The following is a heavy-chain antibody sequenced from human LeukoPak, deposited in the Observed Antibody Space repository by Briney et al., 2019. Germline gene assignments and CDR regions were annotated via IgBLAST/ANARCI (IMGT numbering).Heavy chain of an antibody. CDR1: GGSINNYY. V-gene: IGHV4-4*07. CDR2: INASGRT. D-gene: IGHD4-17*01. CDR3: AREYGDFDY. J-gene: IGHJ4*02. Sequence: SETLSLTCTVSGGSINNYYWSWIRQPAGKGLEWIGRINASGRTDYNPSLKSRVTMSVDTSKNQFSLKVNSVTAADTAVYYCAREYGDFDYWGQGALVTVSS.